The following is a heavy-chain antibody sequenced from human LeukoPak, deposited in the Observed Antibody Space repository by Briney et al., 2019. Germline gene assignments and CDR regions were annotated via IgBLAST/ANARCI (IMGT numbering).Heavy chain of an antibody. CDR1: GFTLRSYT. Sequence: PGGSLRLSCAASGFTLRSYTMNWVRQAPGKGLEWVSSIGISSNKIYYADSVKGRFIISRDNAKNSVYLQMNSLRAEDTAVYYCAKSHSLTTPGSSWGQGTRVTVSS. V-gene: IGHV3-21*01. CDR2: IGISSNKI. D-gene: IGHD4-17*01. CDR3: AKSHSLTTPGSS. J-gene: IGHJ4*02.